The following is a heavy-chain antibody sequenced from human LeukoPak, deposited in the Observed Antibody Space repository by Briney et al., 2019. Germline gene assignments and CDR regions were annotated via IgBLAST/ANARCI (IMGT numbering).Heavy chain of an antibody. V-gene: IGHV3-20*04. CDR3: ARDSVGPFRRSPTNAFDV. CDR1: GFTFDDYG. D-gene: IGHD4-23*01. Sequence: GGSLRLSCAASGFTFDDYGMSWVRQAPGKGLEWVSGINWNGGSTGYADSVKGRFTISRDNAKNSLYLQMNSLRAEDTAVYYCARDSVGPFRRSPTNAFDVWGQGTMVTVSS. CDR2: INWNGGST. J-gene: IGHJ3*01.